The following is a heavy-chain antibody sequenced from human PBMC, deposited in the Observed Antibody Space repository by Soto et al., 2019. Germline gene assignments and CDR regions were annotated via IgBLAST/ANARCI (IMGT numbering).Heavy chain of an antibody. CDR1: GYTFTSYY. V-gene: IGHV1-46*03. J-gene: IGHJ3*02. CDR2: INPSGGST. CDR3: ARVGRTDAFDT. Sequence: ASVKVSCKASGYTFTSYYTHWVRQAPGQGLEWMGIINPSGGSTSYAQKFQGRVTMTRDTSTSTVYMELSSLRSEDTAVYYCARVGRTDAFDTWGQGTMVTVSS. D-gene: IGHD2-15*01.